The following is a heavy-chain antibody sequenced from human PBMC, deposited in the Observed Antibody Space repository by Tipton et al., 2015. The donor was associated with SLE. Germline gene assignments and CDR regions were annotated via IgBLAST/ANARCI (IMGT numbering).Heavy chain of an antibody. Sequence: TLSLTCAVSGYSISTGYYWGWIRQSPGKGLEWIGEINHSGSTNYNPSLKSRVTISVDTSKNQFSLKLSSVTAADTAVYYCARHRTTPFWSGPPVDAFDIWGQGTMVTVSS. D-gene: IGHD3-3*01. J-gene: IGHJ3*02. CDR1: GYSISTGYY. CDR3: ARHRTTPFWSGPPVDAFDI. V-gene: IGHV4-38-2*01. CDR2: INHSGST.